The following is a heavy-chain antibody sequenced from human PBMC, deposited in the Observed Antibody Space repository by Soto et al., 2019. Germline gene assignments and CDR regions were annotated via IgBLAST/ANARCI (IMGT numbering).Heavy chain of an antibody. Sequence: QVQLVQSGGEVKKPGASVKVSCKASGYTFNSYGIIWVRQAPGHGLEWMGWVSAFNGHTNFAQRFQGRVSMTTDTSTTTAYMELRGLTSDDTAVYYCARAHLLTGYYRLFDFWGQGALVTVSS. CDR1: GYTFNSYG. D-gene: IGHD3-9*01. CDR2: VSAFNGHT. J-gene: IGHJ4*02. V-gene: IGHV1-18*04. CDR3: ARAHLLTGYYRLFDF.